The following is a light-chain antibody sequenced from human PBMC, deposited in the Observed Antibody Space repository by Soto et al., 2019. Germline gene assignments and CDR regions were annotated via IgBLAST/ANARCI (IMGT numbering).Light chain of an antibody. J-gene: IGKJ3*01. CDR2: AAS. CDR1: PSISSY. V-gene: IGKV1-39*01. Sequence: DIQMTQSPSSLSASVGDRVTITCRASPSISSYLNWYQQKPGKAPKLLIYAASNLQSGVPSRFSGSGSGTDFTLSISSLQPEDFATYDCQQSYRTPLFGPGTKVDIK. CDR3: QQSYRTPL.